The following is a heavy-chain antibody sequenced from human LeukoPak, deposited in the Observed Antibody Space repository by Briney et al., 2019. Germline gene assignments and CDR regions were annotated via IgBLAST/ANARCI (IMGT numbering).Heavy chain of an antibody. V-gene: IGHV3-23*01. CDR3: AKEGGTGTRFDY. CDR1: GFTFSSSA. D-gene: IGHD1-7*01. CDR2: ISGSGTGT. Sequence: GGPLRLSCAASGFTFSSSAMSWVRQAPGKGLYCVSAISGSGTGTYYADSVKGRFTISRDNSKNTLYLQMNSLRAEDTAVYYCAKEGGTGTRFDYWGQGTLVTVSS. J-gene: IGHJ4*02.